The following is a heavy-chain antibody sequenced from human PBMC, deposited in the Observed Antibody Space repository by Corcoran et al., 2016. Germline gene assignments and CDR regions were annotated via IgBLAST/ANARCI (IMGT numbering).Heavy chain of an antibody. CDR1: GFIFSSSG. CDR2: ISYDGSNK. Sequence: QVQLVESGGGVVQPGRSLRLSCAASGFIFSSSGMHWVRQAPGKGLEWVAVISYDGSNKYYADSVKGRFTVSRDNSKNTLYLQMNSLRAEDTAVYYCVKEGEEDYWGQGALVTVSS. CDR3: VKEGEEDY. D-gene: IGHD3-16*01. J-gene: IGHJ4*02. V-gene: IGHV3-30*18.